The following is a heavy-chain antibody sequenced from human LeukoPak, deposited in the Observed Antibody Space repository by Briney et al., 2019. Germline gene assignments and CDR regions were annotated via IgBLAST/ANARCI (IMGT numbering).Heavy chain of an antibody. Sequence: SETLSLTCTVSGGSSTGYYWNWVRQRAGKGLEWIGRIYSSGSINYNPSLKSRVTMSVDTSKNRFSLRLNSVTAADTAVYYCARGDNWTGYFGYWGQGTLVTVSS. V-gene: IGHV4-4*07. CDR3: ARGDNWTGYFGY. CDR2: IYSSGSI. D-gene: IGHD3/OR15-3a*01. CDR1: GGSSTGYY. J-gene: IGHJ4*02.